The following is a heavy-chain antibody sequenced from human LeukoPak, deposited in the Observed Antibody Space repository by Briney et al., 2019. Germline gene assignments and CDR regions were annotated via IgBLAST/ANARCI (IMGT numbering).Heavy chain of an antibody. CDR2: FDPEDGET. CDR1: GYTLTELS. D-gene: IGHD3-22*01. CDR3: AIANDSSGWAFDI. Sequence: VASVKVSCKVSGYTLTELSMHWERQAPGKGLEWMGGFDPEDGETIYAQKFQGRVTMTEDTSTDTAYMELSSLRSEDTAVYYCAIANDSSGWAFDIWGQGTMVTVSS. J-gene: IGHJ3*02. V-gene: IGHV1-24*01.